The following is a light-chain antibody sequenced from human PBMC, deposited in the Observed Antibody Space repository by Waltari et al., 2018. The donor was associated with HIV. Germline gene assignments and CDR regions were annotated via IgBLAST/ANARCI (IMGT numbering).Light chain of an antibody. CDR2: EVS. Sequence: QSALTQPASVSGSPGQSITLSCTGTSRDVGGYNSVSWYQQHPGKAPKLMIYEVSNRPSGVSNRFSGSKSGNTASLTISGLQAEDEADYYCSSYTSSSTVVFGGGTKLTVL. CDR3: SSYTSSSTVV. J-gene: IGLJ2*01. CDR1: SRDVGGYNS. V-gene: IGLV2-14*01.